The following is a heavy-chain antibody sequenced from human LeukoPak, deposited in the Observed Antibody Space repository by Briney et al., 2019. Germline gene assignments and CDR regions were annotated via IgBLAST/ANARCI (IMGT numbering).Heavy chain of an antibody. CDR2: IYSGGST. V-gene: IGHV3-53*01. CDR3: AREGLGKYYFDY. D-gene: IGHD7-27*01. CDR1: GFTFTNAW. Sequence: GGSLRLSCAVSGFTFTNAWMTWVRQAPGKGLEWVSVIYSGGSTYYADSVKGRFTISRGNSKNTLYLQMNSLRAEDTAVYYCAREGLGKYYFDYWGQGTLVTVSS. J-gene: IGHJ4*02.